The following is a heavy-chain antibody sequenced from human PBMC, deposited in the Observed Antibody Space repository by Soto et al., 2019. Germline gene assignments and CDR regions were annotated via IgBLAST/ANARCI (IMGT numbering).Heavy chain of an antibody. CDR1: GFSLTTRPVG. V-gene: IGHV2-5*02. CDR2: IYWDDDK. CDR3: AHGQLFYCAWNEGTFDY. J-gene: IGHJ4*02. Sequence: QITLKESGPSLVKPTQTLTLTCTFSGFSLTTRPVGVGWIRQPPGQALEWVALIYWDDDKRYNPSLKTRVTIPKYTLKNRVGLTLTNMDPADTATYFWAHGQLFYCAWNEGTFDYWGQGALVAVSS. D-gene: IGHD1-1*01.